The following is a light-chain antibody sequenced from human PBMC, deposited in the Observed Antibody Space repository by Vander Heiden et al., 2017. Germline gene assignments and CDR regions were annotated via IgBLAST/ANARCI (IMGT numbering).Light chain of an antibody. CDR3: NSYTSSSTWV. Sequence: QSALTQPASVSGYPGQSLTISCTGTSSDVGAYNYVSWYQQYPGKAHKLVIFEISNRPAGVSNRFSGSRAANTASLTISGLQPEDEADYYCNSYTSSSTWVFGGGTKLTVL. CDR2: EIS. V-gene: IGLV2-14*01. J-gene: IGLJ2*01. CDR1: SSDVGAYNY.